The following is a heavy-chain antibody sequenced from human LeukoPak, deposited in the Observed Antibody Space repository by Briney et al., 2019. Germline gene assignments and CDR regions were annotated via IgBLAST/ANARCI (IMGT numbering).Heavy chain of an antibody. CDR1: GYTFTGYY. CDR3: ARTRRWGAAAAKTFDY. V-gene: IGHV1-2*02. CDR2: INPNSGGT. J-gene: IGHJ4*02. Sequence: GASVKVSCKASGYTFTGYYMHWVRQAPGQGLEWMGWINPNSGGTNYAQKFQGRVTMTRDTSISTAYMELSRLRSDDTAVYYCARTRRWGAAAAKTFDYWGQGTLVTVSS. D-gene: IGHD6-13*01.